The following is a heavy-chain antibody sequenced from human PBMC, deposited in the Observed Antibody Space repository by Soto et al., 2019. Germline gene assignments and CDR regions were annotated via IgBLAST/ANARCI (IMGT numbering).Heavy chain of an antibody. CDR3: ARDPTPYYDDSSGYPDPTFDY. CDR1: GYTFTGYY. J-gene: IGHJ4*02. V-gene: IGHV1-2*04. CDR2: INPNSGGT. Sequence: ASVKVSCKASGYTFTGYYMHWVRQAPGQGLEWMGWINPNSGGTNYAQKFQGWVTMTRDTSISTAYMELSRLRSDDTAVYYCARDPTPYYDDSSGYPDPTFDYWGQGTLVTSP. D-gene: IGHD3-22*01.